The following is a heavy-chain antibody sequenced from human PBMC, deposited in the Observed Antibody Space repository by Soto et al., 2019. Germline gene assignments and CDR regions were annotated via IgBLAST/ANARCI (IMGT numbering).Heavy chain of an antibody. Sequence: QVQLQESGPGLVKPSETLSLTCTVSGGSVSSGSYYWSWIRQPPGKGLEWIGYIYYSGSTNYNPSLQRRVTISVDTSKNQFSLKLSSVTAADTAVYYCARALPSYYYGSGRAEDWFDPWGQGTLVTVSS. J-gene: IGHJ5*02. CDR1: GGSVSSGSYY. CDR3: ARALPSYYYGSGRAEDWFDP. D-gene: IGHD3-10*01. CDR2: IYYSGST. V-gene: IGHV4-61*01.